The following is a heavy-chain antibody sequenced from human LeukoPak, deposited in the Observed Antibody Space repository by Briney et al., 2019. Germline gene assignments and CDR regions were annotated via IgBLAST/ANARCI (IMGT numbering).Heavy chain of an antibody. CDR2: IYPSGGST. D-gene: IGHD3-16*01. CDR1: GYTFTSYY. CDR3: ARSRYDYIWGIDY. J-gene: IGHJ4*02. V-gene: IGHV1-46*04. Sequence: ASVEVSCKASGYTFTSYYIHWVRQAPGQGPEWMGIIYPSGGSTYYADSVKGRFTISRDNAKSTLYLQMNSLRDEDTAVFYCARSRYDYIWGIDYWGQGTLVTISS.